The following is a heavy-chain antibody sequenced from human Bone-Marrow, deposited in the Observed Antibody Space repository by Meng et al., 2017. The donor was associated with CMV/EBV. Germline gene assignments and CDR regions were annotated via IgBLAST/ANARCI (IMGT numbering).Heavy chain of an antibody. CDR2: ISAYNGNT. J-gene: IGHJ6*02. V-gene: IGHV1-18*01. CDR1: GYTFTSYG. D-gene: IGHD2-21*01. CDR3: FRGECLWFYAHYDMDV. Sequence: ASVKVSCKASGYTFTSYGISWVRQAPGQGLEWMGWISAYNGNTNYAQKLQGRVTMTTDTSTSTAYMELRRLRSDDTAVFYCFRGECLWFYAHYDMDVWGQGTTVTVSS.